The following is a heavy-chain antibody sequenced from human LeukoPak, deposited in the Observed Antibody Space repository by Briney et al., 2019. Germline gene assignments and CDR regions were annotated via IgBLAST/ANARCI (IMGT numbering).Heavy chain of an antibody. Sequence: PGGSLRLSCAASGFTFGSYSMNWVRQAPGKGLEWLAYISSVSNAIYYADSVRGRFTISRDNAKNSLYLQMNSLRAEDTALYYCAKWLGTLGFLDYWGQGTLVSVSS. CDR3: AKWLGTLGFLDY. V-gene: IGHV3-48*04. CDR1: GFTFGSYS. J-gene: IGHJ4*02. CDR2: ISSVSNAI. D-gene: IGHD4-23*01.